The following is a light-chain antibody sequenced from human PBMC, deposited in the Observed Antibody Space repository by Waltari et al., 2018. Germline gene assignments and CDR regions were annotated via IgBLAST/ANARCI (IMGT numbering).Light chain of an antibody. CDR1: QSISSY. CDR2: AAS. V-gene: IGKV1-39*01. CDR3: QQSYSTPWT. Sequence: DIQMTQSPSSLSASVGDRVTITCRASQSISSYLNWYQQKPGKAPKLLIYAASSLHSGVPSRFSGSGSGKDFTLTISSLQPEDFATYYCQQSYSTPWTFGQGTKVEIK. J-gene: IGKJ1*01.